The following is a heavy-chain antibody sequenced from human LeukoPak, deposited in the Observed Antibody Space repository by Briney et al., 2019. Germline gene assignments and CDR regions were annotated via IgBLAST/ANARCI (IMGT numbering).Heavy chain of an antibody. CDR1: GFTFSSYA. V-gene: IGHV3-23*01. CDR2: ISGSGGST. J-gene: IGHJ4*02. D-gene: IGHD6-19*01. Sequence: GGSLRLSCAASGFTFSSYAMSWVRQAPGKGLEWVSAISGSGGSTYYADSVKGRFTNSRDNSKNTLYLQMNSLRAEDTAVYYCAKSYSGWYVPDYWGQGTLVTVSS. CDR3: AKSYSGWYVPDY.